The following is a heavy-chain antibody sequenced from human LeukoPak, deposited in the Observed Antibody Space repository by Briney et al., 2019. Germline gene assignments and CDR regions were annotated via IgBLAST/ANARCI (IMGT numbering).Heavy chain of an antibody. CDR2: ISGSGGST. CDR1: GFTFSSYA. CDR3: AKSFYSNYRFDP. J-gene: IGHJ5*02. Sequence: GGSLRLSCAASGFTFSSYAMSWVRQAPGKGLEWVSAISGSGGSTYYADCVKGRFTISRDNSKNPLYLQMNSLRAEDTAVYYCAKSFYSNYRFDPWGQGTLVTVSS. V-gene: IGHV3-23*01. D-gene: IGHD4-11*01.